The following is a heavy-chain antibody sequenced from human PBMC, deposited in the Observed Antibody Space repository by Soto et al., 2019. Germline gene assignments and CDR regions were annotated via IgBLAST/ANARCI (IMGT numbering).Heavy chain of an antibody. CDR1: GYSFTRYW. Sequence: GESLKLSCTGSGYSFTRYWIGWVRQMPGKGLEWMGIIYPGDSDTRYSPSFQGQVTISADKSISTAYLQWSSLKASGTAMYYCARPGYSNYGIYWGQGTLVTVSS. CDR3: ARPGYSNYGIY. V-gene: IGHV5-51*01. D-gene: IGHD4-4*01. CDR2: IYPGDSDT. J-gene: IGHJ4*02.